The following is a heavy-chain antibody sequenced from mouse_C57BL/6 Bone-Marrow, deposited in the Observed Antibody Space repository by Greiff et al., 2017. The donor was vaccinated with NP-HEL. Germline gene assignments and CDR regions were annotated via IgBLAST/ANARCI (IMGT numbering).Heavy chain of an antibody. CDR1: GYTFTDYE. CDR2: IDPETGGT. Sequence: QVQLQQSGAELVRPGASVTLSCKASGYTFTDYEMHWVKQTPVHGLEWIGAIDPETGGTAYNQKFKGKAILTADKSSSTAYMELRSLTSEDSAVYYCTRSYYYGSRRYFDVWGTGTTVTVSS. J-gene: IGHJ1*03. D-gene: IGHD1-1*01. CDR3: TRSYYYGSRRYFDV. V-gene: IGHV1-15*01.